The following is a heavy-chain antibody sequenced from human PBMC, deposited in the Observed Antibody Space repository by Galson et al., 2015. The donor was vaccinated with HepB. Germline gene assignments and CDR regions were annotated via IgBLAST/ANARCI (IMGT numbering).Heavy chain of an antibody. D-gene: IGHD6-13*01. CDR3: ASSSWYLYPLDY. J-gene: IGHJ4*02. Sequence: SLRLSCAASGFTFSSYAMSWVRQAPGKGLEWVSAISGSGGSTYYADSVKGRFTISRDNSKNTLCLQMNSLRAEDTAVYYCASSSWYLYPLDYWGQGTLVTVSS. V-gene: IGHV3-23*01. CDR2: ISGSGGST. CDR1: GFTFSSYA.